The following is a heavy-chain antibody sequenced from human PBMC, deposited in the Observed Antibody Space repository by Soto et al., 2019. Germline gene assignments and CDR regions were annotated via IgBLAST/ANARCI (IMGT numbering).Heavy chain of an antibody. D-gene: IGHD1-1*01. CDR1: GFPFSTYG. J-gene: IGHJ3*02. CDR3: ARDDAFGNENGFDI. V-gene: IGHV3-33*01. Sequence: QVQLVESGGGVVQPGTSLRLSCAVSGFPFSTYGFHWVRQPPGKGLEWVAVIVSDGSAKYHADSVEGRFTISRDNSKDTLYLKMNSLRAEDTAVYYCARDDAFGNENGFDIWGQGTMVTVSS. CDR2: IVSDGSAK.